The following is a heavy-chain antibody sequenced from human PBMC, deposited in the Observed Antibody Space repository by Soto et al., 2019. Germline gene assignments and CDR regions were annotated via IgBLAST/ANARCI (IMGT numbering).Heavy chain of an antibody. CDR2: LNPDTGNT. D-gene: IGHD5-18*01. V-gene: IGHV1-3*01. J-gene: IGHJ3*01. CDR1: GFTFSDNL. Sequence: QVPLVQSGAELKKPGASVNISCTASGFTFSDNLINWVRQVPGQGLEWMGWLNPDTGNTRYSEAFQGRVTISRHPSARIAYLELSGLENEAPALYFCARDIQSVGPRATDAFDVWGQGTMITVSS. CDR3: ARDIQSVGPRATDAFDV.